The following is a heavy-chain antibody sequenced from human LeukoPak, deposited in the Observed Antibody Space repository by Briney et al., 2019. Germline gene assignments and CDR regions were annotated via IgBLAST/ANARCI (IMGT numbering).Heavy chain of an antibody. CDR1: GGSISSSSYY. Sequence: SETLSRTCTVSGGSISSSSYYWGWIRQPPGKGLEWIGSIYYSGSTYYNPSLKSRVTISVDTSKNQFSLKLSSVTAADTAVYYCARERMTTVTTLGWFDPWGQGTLVTVSS. CDR2: IYYSGST. V-gene: IGHV4-39*07. J-gene: IGHJ5*02. D-gene: IGHD4-17*01. CDR3: ARERMTTVTTLGWFDP.